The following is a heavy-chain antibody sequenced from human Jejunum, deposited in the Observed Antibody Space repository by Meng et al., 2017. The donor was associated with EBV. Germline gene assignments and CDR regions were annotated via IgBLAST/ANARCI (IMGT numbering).Heavy chain of an antibody. CDR1: GFTFSGHA. J-gene: IGHJ4*02. CDR2: ISNDGNNK. V-gene: IGHV3-30-3*01. CDR3: TREWGADY. Sequence: HVQLVESGGGVVQPGRSLRLSCAASGFTFSGHAMQWVRQAPGKGLKWVALISNDGNNKYYADSVKGRFTISRDNSKNTLYLQMNSLRVDDTALYYCTREWGADYWGQGTLVTVSS. D-gene: IGHD3-16*01.